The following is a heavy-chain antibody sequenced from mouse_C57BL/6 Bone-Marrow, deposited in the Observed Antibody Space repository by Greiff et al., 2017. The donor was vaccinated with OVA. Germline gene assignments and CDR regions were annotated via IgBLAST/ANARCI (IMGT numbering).Heavy chain of an antibody. V-gene: IGHV5-12*01. J-gene: IGHJ1*03. Sequence: EVQRVESGGGLVQPGGSLKLSCAASGFTFSDYYMYWVRQTPEKRLEWVAYISNGGGSTYYPDTVKGRFTISRDNDKNTLYLQMSRLKSEDTAMYYCARLTGTWYFDVWGTGTTVTVSS. CDR1: GFTFSDYY. CDR2: ISNGGGST. D-gene: IGHD4-1*01. CDR3: ARLTGTWYFDV.